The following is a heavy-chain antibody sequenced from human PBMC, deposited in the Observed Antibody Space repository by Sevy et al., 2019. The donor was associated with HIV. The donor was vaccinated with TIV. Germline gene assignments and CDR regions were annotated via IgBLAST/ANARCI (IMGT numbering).Heavy chain of an antibody. CDR2: ISSSSSTI. J-gene: IGHJ2*01. CDR1: GFTFSSYS. V-gene: IGHV3-48*02. D-gene: IGHD3-22*01. CDR3: ARMYYYDSSGPGPGYFDL. Sequence: GESLKISCAASGFTFSSYSMNWVRQAPGKGLELVSYISSSSSTIYYADSVKGRFTISRDNAKNSLYLQMNSLRDEDTAVYYCARMYYYDSSGPGPGYFDLWGRGTLVTVSS.